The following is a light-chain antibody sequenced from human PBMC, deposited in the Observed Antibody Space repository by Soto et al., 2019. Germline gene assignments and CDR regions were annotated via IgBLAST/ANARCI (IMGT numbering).Light chain of an antibody. CDR3: MQGRKSPIT. V-gene: IGKV2-28*01. CDR1: QSLLHSDGNNY. J-gene: IGKJ5*01. Sequence: VMTQSPLSLPVIHGEPASISCRSSQSLLHSDGNNYLDWYLQKPGQSPQLLIYLGSNRDSRVPDSFCGRGSGTDFTLKTSRVDAEDVRVSYCMQGRKSPITFGQGTRMEIK. CDR2: LGS.